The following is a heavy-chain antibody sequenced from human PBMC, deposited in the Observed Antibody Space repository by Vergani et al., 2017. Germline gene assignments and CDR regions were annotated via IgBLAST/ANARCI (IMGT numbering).Heavy chain of an antibody. CDR1: GYTFTSYG. CDR2: ISAYNGNT. Sequence: QVQLVQSGAEVKKPGASVKVSCKASGYTFTSYGISWVRQAPGQGLVWMGWISAYNGNTNYAQKLQGRVTMTTDTSTSTAYMELRSLRSDDTAVYYCARDRRVPYYYNSSGYTSSYYFDYWGQGTLVTVSS. V-gene: IGHV1-18*01. J-gene: IGHJ4*02. CDR3: ARDRRVPYYYNSSGYTSSYYFDY. D-gene: IGHD3-22*01.